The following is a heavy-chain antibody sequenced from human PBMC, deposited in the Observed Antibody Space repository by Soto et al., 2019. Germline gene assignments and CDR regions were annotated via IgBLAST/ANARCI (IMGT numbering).Heavy chain of an antibody. V-gene: IGHV4-34*01. CDR3: ARVGTTGYYSFDY. Sequence: SETLSLTCAVYGGSFSGYYWSWIRQPPGKGLEWIGEINHSGSTNYNPSLKSRVTISVDTSKNQFSLKLSSVTAADTAVYYCARVGTTGYYSFDYWGQGTLVTVSS. CDR1: GGSFSGYY. J-gene: IGHJ4*02. CDR2: INHSGST. D-gene: IGHD3-9*01.